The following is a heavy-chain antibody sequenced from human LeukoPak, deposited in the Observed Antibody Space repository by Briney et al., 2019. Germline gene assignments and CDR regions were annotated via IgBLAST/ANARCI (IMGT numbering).Heavy chain of an antibody. CDR2: ISYDGSNK. D-gene: IGHD3-9*01. CDR3: ARENYGYFDWLSYYYYGMDV. CDR1: GFTFSSYG. Sequence: GGSLRLSCAASGFTFSSYGMHWVRQAPGKGLEWVAVISYDGSNKYYADSVKGRFTISRDNAKNTLYLQMNSLRAEDTAVYYCARENYGYFDWLSYYYYGMDVWGKGTTVTVSS. J-gene: IGHJ6*04. V-gene: IGHV3-30*03.